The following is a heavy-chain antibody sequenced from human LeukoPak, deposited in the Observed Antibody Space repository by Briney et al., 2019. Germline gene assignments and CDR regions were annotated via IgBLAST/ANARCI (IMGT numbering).Heavy chain of an antibody. D-gene: IGHD6-6*01. V-gene: IGHV3-7*01. CDR3: ASVRAEYSSRDAFDI. Sequence: GGSLRLSCAASGFTLSSYWMSWVRQAPGKGLEWVTNIKQDGSEKYYVDSVKGRFTISRDNAKNSLYLQMNSLRAEDTAVYYCASVRAEYSSRDAFDIWGQGTMVTVSS. CDR2: IKQDGSEK. J-gene: IGHJ3*02. CDR1: GFTLSSYW.